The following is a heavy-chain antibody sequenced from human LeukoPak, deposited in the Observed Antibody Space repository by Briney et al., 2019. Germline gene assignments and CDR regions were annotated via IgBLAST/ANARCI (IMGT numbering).Heavy chain of an antibody. CDR1: GFIFSGYS. CDR2: INGDGRNI. D-gene: IGHD3-9*01. J-gene: IGHJ6*02. V-gene: IGHV3-74*01. CDR3: TRDLMDYDVSTGLHHYYMDV. Sequence: GGSLRLSCAASGFIFSGYSMNWVRQDPRKGLVWVSRINGDGRNINYADSVRGRFTISRDNAKNTLYLQMNTLRVEDTAVYYCTRDLMDYDVSTGLHHYYMDVWGQGTTVTVSS.